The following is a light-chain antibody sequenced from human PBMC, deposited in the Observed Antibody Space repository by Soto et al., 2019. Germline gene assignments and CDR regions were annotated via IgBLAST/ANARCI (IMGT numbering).Light chain of an antibody. Sequence: EIVMTQSPATLSVSPGERATLSCRASQSVSSNFAWYQQNPGQAPRLLIYGASTRATGIPARFSGSGSGTEFTLTISSLQSEDFAVYYCQQYNNWHSWTFGQGTKVDIK. CDR1: QSVSSN. J-gene: IGKJ1*01. CDR2: GAS. CDR3: QQYNNWHSWT. V-gene: IGKV3-15*01.